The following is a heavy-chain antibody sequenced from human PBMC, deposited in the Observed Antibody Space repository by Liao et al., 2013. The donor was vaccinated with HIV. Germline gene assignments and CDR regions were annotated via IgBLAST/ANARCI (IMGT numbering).Heavy chain of an antibody. V-gene: IGHV4-4*07. D-gene: IGHD1-7*01. CDR2: FSTSGST. Sequence: QVQLQESGPGLVKASKTLSLTCSVSGGSISIYNWSWIRQSAGKGLEWIGSFSTSGSTNYNPSLKSRVTMSVDTSKNQFSLKLNSVTAADTAVYYCAGDNWNYGFFDYWGQGTLVTVSS. J-gene: IGHJ4*02. CDR3: AGDNWNYGFFDY. CDR1: GGSISIYN.